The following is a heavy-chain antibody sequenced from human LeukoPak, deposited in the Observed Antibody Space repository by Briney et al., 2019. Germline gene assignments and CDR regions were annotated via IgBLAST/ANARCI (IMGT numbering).Heavy chain of an antibody. CDR3: TTGTAAAY. Sequence: GGSLRLSCAASGFTFSSYWMHWVRQAPGKGLVWVSHINGDGSTTSYADSVKGRFTISRDNAKNTVYLQMNSLKTEDTAVYYCTTGTAAAYWGQGTLVTVSS. V-gene: IGHV3-74*01. J-gene: IGHJ4*02. CDR2: INGDGSTT. CDR1: GFTFSSYW. D-gene: IGHD6-13*01.